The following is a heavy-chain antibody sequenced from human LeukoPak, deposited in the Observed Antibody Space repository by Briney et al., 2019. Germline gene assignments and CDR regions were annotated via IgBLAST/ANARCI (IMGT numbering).Heavy chain of an antibody. Sequence: PGGSLRLSCAASGFTLSSSAMSWVRQAPGKGLEWVSVMTEGGATYYADSVRGRFTISRDNSKNMLYLQMNGLRAEDTAVYYCAKLLLDWGQGALVTVSS. CDR1: GFTLSSSA. D-gene: IGHD3-22*01. V-gene: IGHV3-23*01. J-gene: IGHJ4*02. CDR2: MTEGGAT. CDR3: AKLLLD.